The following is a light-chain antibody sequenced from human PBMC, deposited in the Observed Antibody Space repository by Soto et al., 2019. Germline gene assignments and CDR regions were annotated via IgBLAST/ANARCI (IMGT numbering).Light chain of an antibody. Sequence: AIQMTQSPSSLSASVGDRVTITCRASQAIRNDLGWYQQKPGKAPNLLIFGASNLQAGVPVRFSASGSGTNFTLTISNLQPEDFATYYCQHYNSYSEAFGQGTKV. V-gene: IGKV1-6*01. CDR3: QHYNSYSEA. J-gene: IGKJ1*01. CDR2: GAS. CDR1: QAIRND.